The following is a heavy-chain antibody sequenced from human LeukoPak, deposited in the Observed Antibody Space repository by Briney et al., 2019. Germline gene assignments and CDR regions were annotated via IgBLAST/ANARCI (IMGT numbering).Heavy chain of an antibody. D-gene: IGHD3-3*01. CDR2: ISGSGGST. CDR3: AKVAAPESGYFYFDY. J-gene: IGHJ4*02. Sequence: GGSLRLSCAASGFTFSSYAMSWVRQAPGKGLEWVSAISGSGGSTYYADSVKGRFTISRDNSKNTLYLQMSSLRAEDTAVYYCAKVAAPESGYFYFDYWGQGTLVTVSS. V-gene: IGHV3-23*01. CDR1: GFTFSSYA.